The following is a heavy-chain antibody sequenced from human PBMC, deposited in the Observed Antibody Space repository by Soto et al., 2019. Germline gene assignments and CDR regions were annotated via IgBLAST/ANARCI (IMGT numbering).Heavy chain of an antibody. V-gene: IGHV4-30-4*01. CDR1: GGSISSGDYY. CDR3: ARAGLVGATLYFDY. D-gene: IGHD1-26*01. Sequence: SETLSLTCTVSGGSISSGDYYWSWIRQPPGKGLEWIGYIYYSGSTYYNPSLKSRVTISVDTSKNQFSLKLSSVTAADTAVYYCARAGLVGATLYFDYWGQGTLVTVSS. CDR2: IYYSGST. J-gene: IGHJ4*02.